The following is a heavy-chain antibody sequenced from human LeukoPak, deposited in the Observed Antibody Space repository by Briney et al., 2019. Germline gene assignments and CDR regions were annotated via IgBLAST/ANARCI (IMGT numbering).Heavy chain of an antibody. V-gene: IGHV3-7*03. Sequence: GGSLRLSCAASGFTLSSFWMSWVRQTPGKGLEWVANIKQDGRERYYVDSVKGRFTITRDNAKNSLYLQMNSLRAEDTAFYYCAKALSARLQTNFFDPWGQGTLVTVSS. CDR2: IKQDGRER. CDR3: AKALSARLQTNFFDP. D-gene: IGHD2-15*01. J-gene: IGHJ5*02. CDR1: GFTLSSFW.